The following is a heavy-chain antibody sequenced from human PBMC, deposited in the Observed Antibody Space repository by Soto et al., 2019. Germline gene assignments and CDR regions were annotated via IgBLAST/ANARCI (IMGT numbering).Heavy chain of an antibody. J-gene: IGHJ3*02. Sequence: QVQLVQSGAEVKKPGSSVKVSCKASGGTFSSYTISWVRQAPGQGLEWMGRIIPILGIANYAQKFQGRVTITANKSTSTVYLELSSLRSEGTAVYYCARDPTLASFPSCAFDTWGPGKMVTVSS. D-gene: IGHD2-15*01. CDR3: ARDPTLASFPSCAFDT. CDR1: GGTFSSYT. V-gene: IGHV1-69*08. CDR2: IIPILGIA.